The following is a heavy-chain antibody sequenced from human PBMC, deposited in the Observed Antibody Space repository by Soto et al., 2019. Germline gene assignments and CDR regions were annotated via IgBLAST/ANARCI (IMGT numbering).Heavy chain of an antibody. CDR1: GFTFSSYS. D-gene: IGHD3-22*01. CDR2: ISSSSSTI. CDR3: AREPRFDYYDSSGYDY. Sequence: GGSLRLSCAASGFTFSSYSMNWVRQAPGKGLEWVSYISSSSSTIYYADSVKGRFTISRDNAKNSLYLQMNSLRDEDTAVYYCAREPRFDYYDSSGYDYWGQGTLVTVSS. V-gene: IGHV3-48*02. J-gene: IGHJ4*02.